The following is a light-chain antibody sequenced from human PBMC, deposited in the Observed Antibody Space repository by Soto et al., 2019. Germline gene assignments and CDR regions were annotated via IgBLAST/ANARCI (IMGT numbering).Light chain of an antibody. CDR2: EVS. CDR1: SSDVGKYKY. Sequence: QSVLTQPASVSGSPGQSITISCTGTSSDVGKYKYVSWFQQHPGKAPKLMIYEVSYRPSGVSNRFSGSKSGNTASLTISGLQAEDEGDYFCSSYTSSGTPVFGGGTKLTVL. CDR3: SSYTSSGTPV. J-gene: IGLJ3*02. V-gene: IGLV2-14*01.